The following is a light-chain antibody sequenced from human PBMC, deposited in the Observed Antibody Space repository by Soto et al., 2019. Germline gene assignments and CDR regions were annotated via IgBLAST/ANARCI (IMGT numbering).Light chain of an antibody. V-gene: IGKV1-39*01. CDR1: QNIIFY. CDR2: AAS. Sequence: DIQMTQSPPSPSASVGDRVTITCRASQNIIFYLNWYQQKPGKAPKLLIYAASNLQSGVPSRFSGSGSGTEFSLTISSLQPEDFATYFCQQSYTTPVYTFGQGTKLEIK. CDR3: QQSYTTPVYT. J-gene: IGKJ2*01.